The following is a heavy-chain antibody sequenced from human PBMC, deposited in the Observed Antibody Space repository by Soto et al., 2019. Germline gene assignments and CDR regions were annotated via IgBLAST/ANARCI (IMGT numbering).Heavy chain of an antibody. CDR1: GGTFRTSA. Sequence: SVKVSCKTSGGTFRTSAISWVRQAPGQGLEWMGGIMPVFSTPDYAQKFQGRVTITADESTSTAYMELSSLRSDDTAVYYCARDVGGVAVAGTLGYWGQGSLVTVAS. CDR2: IMPVFSTP. J-gene: IGHJ4*02. CDR3: ARDVGGVAVAGTLGY. V-gene: IGHV1-69*13. D-gene: IGHD6-19*01.